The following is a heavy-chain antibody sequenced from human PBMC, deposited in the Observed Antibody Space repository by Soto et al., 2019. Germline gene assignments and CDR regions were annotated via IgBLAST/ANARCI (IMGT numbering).Heavy chain of an antibody. D-gene: IGHD2-2*01. J-gene: IGHJ4*02. CDR3: ARVAEPLVVPVSYYFDY. Sequence: GASVKVSCKASGGTFSSYAISWVRQAPGQGLEWMGGIIPIFGTANYAQKFQGRVTITADKSTSTAYMELSSLRSEDTAVYYCARVAEPLVVPVSYYFDYWGQGTLVTVSS. CDR1: GGTFSSYA. CDR2: IIPIFGTA. V-gene: IGHV1-69*06.